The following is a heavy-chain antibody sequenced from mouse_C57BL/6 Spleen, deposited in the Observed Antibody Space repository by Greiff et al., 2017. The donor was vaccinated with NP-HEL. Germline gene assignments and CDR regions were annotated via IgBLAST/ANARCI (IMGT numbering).Heavy chain of an antibody. D-gene: IGHD1-1*01. CDR1: GYTFTSYW. CDR2: IHPNSGST. J-gene: IGHJ3*01. Sequence: QVQLQQPGAELVKPGASVKLSCKASGYTFTSYWMDWVKQRPGQGLEWIGMIHPNSGSTNYNEKFKSKATLTVDKSSSTAYMQLSSLTSEDSAVYYCARFNYGSPWYAYWGKGTLVTVSA. CDR3: ARFNYGSPWYAY. V-gene: IGHV1-64*01.